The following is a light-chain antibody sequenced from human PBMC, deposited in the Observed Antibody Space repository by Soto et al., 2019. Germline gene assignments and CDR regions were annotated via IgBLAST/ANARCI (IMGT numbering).Light chain of an antibody. V-gene: IGLV1-40*01. Sequence: QSVLTQPPSVSGAPGQRVTISCTGSSSNIGAGYDVHWYQQLPGTAPKLLIYGNSNRPSGVPDRFSGSKPGTSASLAITGLQAEDEADYYCQSYDSSLSGSRVFGGGTKLTVL. CDR2: GNS. CDR3: QSYDSSLSGSRV. J-gene: IGLJ2*01. CDR1: SSNIGAGYD.